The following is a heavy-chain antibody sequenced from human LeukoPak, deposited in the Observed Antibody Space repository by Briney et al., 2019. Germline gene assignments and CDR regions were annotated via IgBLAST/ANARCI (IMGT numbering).Heavy chain of an antibody. J-gene: IGHJ4*02. Sequence: PGRSLRLSCAASGFTISYSGMNWVRQAPGKGLEWVSYISRSGSSIYYADSVKGRFTISRDNAKNSLYLQMNSLRDEDTAVYYCARGYCLSASCLDSWGQGTLVTVSS. CDR3: ARGYCLSASCLDS. V-gene: IGHV3-48*02. D-gene: IGHD2-2*01. CDR1: GFTISYSG. CDR2: ISRSGSSI.